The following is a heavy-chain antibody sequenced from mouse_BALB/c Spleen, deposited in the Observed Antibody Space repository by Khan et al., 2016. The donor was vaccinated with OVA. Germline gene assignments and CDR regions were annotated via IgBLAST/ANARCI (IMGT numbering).Heavy chain of an antibody. D-gene: IGHD1-2*01. J-gene: IGHJ4*01. CDR3: SDSLLLYAMDY. CDR1: GFNIKDTY. CDR2: IDPANGNT. Sequence: VQLQQPGAELVKPGASVKLSCIVSGFNIKDTYMHWVKQRPEQSLDWIGRIDPANGNTKYDPKFQGKATMTADTSSNTAFLQLSSLTSEDTAVYYCSDSLLLYAMDYWGQGTSVTVSS. V-gene: IGHV14-3*02.